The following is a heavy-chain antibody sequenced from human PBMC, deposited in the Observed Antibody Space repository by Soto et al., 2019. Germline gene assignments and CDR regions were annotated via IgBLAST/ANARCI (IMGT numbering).Heavy chain of an antibody. J-gene: IGHJ5*02. D-gene: IGHD3-16*01. CDR3: ARAFKPDRTWFEP. CDR2: IYYSGST. Sequence: SETLSLTCTVSGGSVSSGSYYWSWIRQPPGKGLEWIGYIYYSGSTNYNPPLKSRVTISVETSKNQFSLKLSSVTAADTAVYYCARAFKPDRTWFEPWGQGNMVTVSS. V-gene: IGHV4-61*01. CDR1: GGSVSSGSYY.